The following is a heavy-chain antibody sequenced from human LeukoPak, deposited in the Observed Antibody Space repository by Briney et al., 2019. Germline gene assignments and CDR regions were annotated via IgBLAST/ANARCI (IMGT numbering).Heavy chain of an antibody. V-gene: IGHV1-69*13. CDR1: GGTFSSYA. Sequence: SVKVSCKASGGTFSSYAISWVRQAPGQGLEWMGGIIPIFGTANYAQKFQGRVTITADESTSTAYMELSSLRSEDTAVYYCATDGGDITMVDAFDIWGQGTLVTVSS. J-gene: IGHJ3*02. CDR3: ATDGGDITMVDAFDI. CDR2: IIPIFGTA. D-gene: IGHD3-10*01.